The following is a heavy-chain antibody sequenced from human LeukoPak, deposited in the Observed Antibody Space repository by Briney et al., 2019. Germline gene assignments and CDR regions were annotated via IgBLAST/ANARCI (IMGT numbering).Heavy chain of an antibody. CDR1: GGSISSYY. CDR3: ARDRNHYGSGSGGFDL. CDR2: IYYSGST. D-gene: IGHD3-10*01. J-gene: IGHJ2*01. Sequence: SETLSLTCTVSGGSISSYYWSWIRQPPGKGLEWIGYIYYSGSTNYNPSLKSRVTISVDTSKNQVSLRLRSVTAADTAVYYCARDRNHYGSGSGGFDLWGRGTLVTVSS. V-gene: IGHV4-59*01.